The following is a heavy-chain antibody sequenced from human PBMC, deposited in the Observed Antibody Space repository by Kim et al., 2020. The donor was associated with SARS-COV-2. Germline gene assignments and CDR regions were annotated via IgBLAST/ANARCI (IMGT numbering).Heavy chain of an antibody. Sequence: SETLSLTCAVYGGSFSGYYRSWIRQPPGKGLEWIGEINHSGSTNYNPSLKSRVTISVDTSKNQFSLKLSSVTAADTAVYYCARGDGSYLFDYWGQGTLVTVSS. CDR1: GGSFSGYY. J-gene: IGHJ4*02. V-gene: IGHV4-34*01. CDR2: INHSGST. CDR3: ARGDGSYLFDY. D-gene: IGHD1-26*01.